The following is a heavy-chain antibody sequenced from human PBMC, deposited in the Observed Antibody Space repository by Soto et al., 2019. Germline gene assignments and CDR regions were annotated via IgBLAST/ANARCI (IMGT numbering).Heavy chain of an antibody. CDR2: IYYSGNT. D-gene: IGHD5-18*01. V-gene: IGHV4-31*03. CDR1: GGSIRSGGYY. J-gene: IGHJ6*02. CDR3: ARDRLMATAGTARHYFGLDV. Sequence: SETLSLTCTVSGGSIRSGGYYWSWFRQNPRRGLEWIGNIYYSGNTYYNPSLKSRLTISVDTSKNQFSLNLSSVTAADTAVYYCARDRLMATAGTARHYFGLDVWGQGTTVTVSS.